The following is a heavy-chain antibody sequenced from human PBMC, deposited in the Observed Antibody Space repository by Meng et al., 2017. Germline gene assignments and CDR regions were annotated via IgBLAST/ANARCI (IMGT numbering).Heavy chain of an antibody. CDR1: GYTFSTNV. CDR3: ARAHSSGWYSFFDY. D-gene: IGHD6-19*01. Sequence: VQLVQSGSELKEPGASVKVSCKASGYTFSTNVMNWVRQAPGQGLEWMGWINTKTGKPTYAQGFTGRLAFSLDTSASTAFLQINSLKAEDTAVYYCARAHSSGWYSFFDYWGQGTLVTVSS. CDR2: INTKTGKP. V-gene: IGHV7-4-1*02. J-gene: IGHJ4*02.